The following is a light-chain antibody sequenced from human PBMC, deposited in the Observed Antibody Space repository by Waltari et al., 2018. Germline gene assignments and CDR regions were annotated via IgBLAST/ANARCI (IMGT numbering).Light chain of an antibody. CDR3: QTWATDIQV. V-gene: IGLV4-69*01. CDR1: SGHSSYS. Sequence: QLVLTQSPSASGSLGASVKLTCTLTSGHSSYSIAWHQQQPEKGPRYLMRINSDGSHSKGDVIPDRFSGSSSGAERYLTISSLQSEDEADYYCQTWATDIQVFGGGTKLTVL. J-gene: IGLJ3*02. CDR2: INSDGSH.